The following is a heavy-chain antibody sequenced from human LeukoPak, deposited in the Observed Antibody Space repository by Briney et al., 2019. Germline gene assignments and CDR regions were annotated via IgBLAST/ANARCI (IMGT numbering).Heavy chain of an antibody. Sequence: ASVKVSCKASGYTFTGYYMHWVRQAPGQGLEWMGWINPNIGSTDYAQKFQGRVTMTRDTSISTAYLELSILKSDDSAVYYCARVLPDGFFPLEYWRQGTLVTVSS. CDR2: INPNIGST. D-gene: IGHD3/OR15-3a*01. CDR3: ARVLPDGFFPLEY. J-gene: IGHJ4*02. V-gene: IGHV1-2*02. CDR1: GYTFTGYY.